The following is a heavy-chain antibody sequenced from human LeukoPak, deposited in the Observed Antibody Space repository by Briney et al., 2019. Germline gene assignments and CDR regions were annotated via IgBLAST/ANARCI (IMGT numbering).Heavy chain of an antibody. CDR3: ARDFCSSTSCYTGGGAYNWFDP. V-gene: IGHV4-4*07. D-gene: IGHD2-2*02. CDR1: GGSISSYY. Sequence: SETLSLTCTVSGGSISSYYWSWIRQPAGKGLEWIGRIYTSGSTNYNPSLKSRVTMSVDTSKNQFSLKLSSVTAAGTAVYYCARDFCSSTSCYTGGGAYNWFDPWGQGTLVTVSS. J-gene: IGHJ5*02. CDR2: IYTSGST.